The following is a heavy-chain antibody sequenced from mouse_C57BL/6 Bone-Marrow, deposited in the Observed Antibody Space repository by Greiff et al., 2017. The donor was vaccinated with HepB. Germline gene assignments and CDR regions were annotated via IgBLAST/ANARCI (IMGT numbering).Heavy chain of an antibody. CDR1: GFTFSSYG. V-gene: IGHV5-6*01. CDR2: ISSGGSYT. D-gene: IGHD2-4*01. Sequence: EVKLVESGGDLVKPGGSLKLSCAASGFTFSSYGMSWVRQTPDKRLEWVATISSGGSYTYYPDSVKGRFTISRDNAKNTLYLQMSSRKSEDTAMYYCARRIYYDFSFAYWGQGTLVTVSA. J-gene: IGHJ3*01. CDR3: ARRIYYDFSFAY.